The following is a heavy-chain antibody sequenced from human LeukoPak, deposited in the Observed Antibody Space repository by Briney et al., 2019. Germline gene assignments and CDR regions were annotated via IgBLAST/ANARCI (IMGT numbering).Heavy chain of an antibody. V-gene: IGHV3-53*01. CDR1: GFALSSNY. CDR2: LYSDGDT. D-gene: IGHD4-17*01. J-gene: IGHJ6*02. CDR3: ARGDYGDYAWRYYGMDV. Sequence: GGSLRLSCTASGFALSSNYVGWVRQAPGGGLHWVSLLYSDGDTYYADSVKGRFTISRDNAKNSLYLQMNSLRPEDTAVYYCARGDYGDYAWRYYGMDVWGQGTTVTVSS.